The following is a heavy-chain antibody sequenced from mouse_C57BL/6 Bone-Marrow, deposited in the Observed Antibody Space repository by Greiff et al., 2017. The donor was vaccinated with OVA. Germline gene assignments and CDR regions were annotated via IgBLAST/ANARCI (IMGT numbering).Heavy chain of an antibody. J-gene: IGHJ2*01. CDR1: GYTFTDYY. Sequence: QVQLQQSGAELVRPGASVKLSCKASGYTFTDYYINWVKQRPGQGLEWIARIYPGSGNTYYNEKFKGKATLTAEKSSSTAYMQLSSLTSEDSAVYFCAREGGNYGYWGQGTTLTVSS. V-gene: IGHV1-76*01. CDR2: IYPGSGNT. CDR3: AREGGNYGY. D-gene: IGHD2-1*01.